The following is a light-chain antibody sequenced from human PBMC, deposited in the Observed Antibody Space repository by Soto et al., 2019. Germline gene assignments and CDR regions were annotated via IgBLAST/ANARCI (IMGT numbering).Light chain of an antibody. CDR2: LGS. J-gene: IGKJ5*01. CDR1: DSVLHSNGYNY. Sequence: DVVMTQSPLSLPVTPGEPASISCGSIDSVLHSNGYNYLDWYLQKPGQSPQLLIYLGSNRASGVPDRFSGSGSGTDFTLKISRVEAEDVGVYYCMQALQTPITFGQGTRLAIK. V-gene: IGKV2-28*01. CDR3: MQALQTPIT.